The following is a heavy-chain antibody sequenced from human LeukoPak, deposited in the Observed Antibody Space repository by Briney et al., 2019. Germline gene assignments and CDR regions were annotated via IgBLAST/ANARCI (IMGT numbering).Heavy chain of an antibody. CDR3: ARHGTSGTNLNWFDP. V-gene: IGHV4-59*01. CDR1: GGSISSFY. J-gene: IGHJ5*02. D-gene: IGHD1-1*01. Sequence: SETLSLTCTVSGGSISSFYWSWIRQPPGKGLEWIGYIYYSGSTNYNPPLKSRVTISVDTSKNQFSLKLSSVTAADTAVYYCARHGTSGTNLNWFDPWGQGTLVTVSS. CDR2: IYYSGST.